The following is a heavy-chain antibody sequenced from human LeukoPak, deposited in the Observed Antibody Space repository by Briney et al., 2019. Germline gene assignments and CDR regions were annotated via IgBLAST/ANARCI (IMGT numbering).Heavy chain of an antibody. V-gene: IGHV3-23*01. CDR1: GFTLSTYA. D-gene: IGHD3-10*01. CDR2: ISGSGGST. CDR3: ARNSGGRRYYFTE. Sequence: GGSLRLSCAASGFTLSTYAMTWVRQAPGKGLEWVSAISGSGGSTYYADSVKGRFTISRDNSKNTLYLQMNSLRAEDTAVYYCARNSGGRRYYFTEWGQGTLVTVSS. J-gene: IGHJ4*02.